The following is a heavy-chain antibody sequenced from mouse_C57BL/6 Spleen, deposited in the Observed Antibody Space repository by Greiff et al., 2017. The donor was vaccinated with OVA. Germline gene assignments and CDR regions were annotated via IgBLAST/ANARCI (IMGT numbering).Heavy chain of an antibody. CDR2: FYPGSGSI. Sequence: QVQLQQSGAELVKPGASVKLSCKASGYTFTEYTIHWVKQRSGQGLEWIGWFYPGSGSIKYNEKFKDKATLTADKSSSTVYMELSRLTSEDSAVYFCARHEDGVYDGYSYYFDYWGQGTTLTVSS. V-gene: IGHV1-62-2*01. J-gene: IGHJ2*01. CDR3: ARHEDGVYDGYSYYFDY. D-gene: IGHD2-3*01. CDR1: GYTFTEYT.